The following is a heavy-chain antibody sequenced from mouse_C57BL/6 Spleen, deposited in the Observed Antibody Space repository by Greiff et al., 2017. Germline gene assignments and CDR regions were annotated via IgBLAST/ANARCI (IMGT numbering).Heavy chain of an antibody. CDR2: IDPSDSYT. J-gene: IGHJ2*01. D-gene: IGHD6-5*01. CDR3: AILCSFDY. V-gene: IGHV1-69*01. CDR1: GYTFTSYW. Sequence: QVQLQQPGAELVMPGASVKLSCKASGYTFTSYWMHWVKQRPGQGLEWIGEIDPSDSYTNYNQKFKGKSTLTVDKSSSTAYMQLSSLTSECSAVYYCAILCSFDYWGQGTTLTVSS.